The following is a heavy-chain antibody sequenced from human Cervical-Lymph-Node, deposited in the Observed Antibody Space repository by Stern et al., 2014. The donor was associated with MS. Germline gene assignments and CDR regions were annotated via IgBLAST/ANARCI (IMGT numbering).Heavy chain of an antibody. Sequence: EVQLVESGAEVKKPGESLKISCKGSGYSFATYWIGWVRQIPGKGPERMGIIYPGDSDTRYSPSFQGQVTISADKSISTAYLHWSSLKASDTAMYYCARPGDDTAKYGLDVWGQGTTVTVSS. D-gene: IGHD5-18*01. V-gene: IGHV5-51*03. CDR3: ARPGDDTAKYGLDV. CDR1: GYSFATYW. CDR2: IYPGDSDT. J-gene: IGHJ6*02.